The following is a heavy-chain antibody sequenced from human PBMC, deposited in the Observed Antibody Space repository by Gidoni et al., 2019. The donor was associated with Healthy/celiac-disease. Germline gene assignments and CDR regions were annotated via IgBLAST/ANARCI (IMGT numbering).Heavy chain of an antibody. Sequence: EVQLVESGGSLVQPGGSLRLSCAASGLTFSRSSMNWVRQAPGKGVEWVSYISSSSSTIYDTDSVKGRFTICRDNAKNSLYLQMNSLRAEETAVYYCARVTSMIVREDWFDPWGQGTLVTVSS. V-gene: IGHV3-48*01. CDR3: ARVTSMIVREDWFDP. J-gene: IGHJ5*02. D-gene: IGHD3-22*01. CDR2: ISSSSSTI. CDR1: GLTFSRSS.